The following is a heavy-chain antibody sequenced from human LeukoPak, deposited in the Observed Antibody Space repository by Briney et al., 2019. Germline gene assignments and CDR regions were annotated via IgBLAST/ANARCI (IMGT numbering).Heavy chain of an antibody. Sequence: GGSLRLSCAASGFTFSSYAMSWVRQAPGKGLEWVSAISGSGGSTYYADSVKGRFTISRDNSKNTLYLQMNSLRAEDTAVYYCAKDRAPEYSSSGWFDPWGQGTLVTVSS. V-gene: IGHV3-23*01. CDR1: GFTFSSYA. CDR2: ISGSGGST. J-gene: IGHJ5*02. D-gene: IGHD6-6*01. CDR3: AKDRAPEYSSSGWFDP.